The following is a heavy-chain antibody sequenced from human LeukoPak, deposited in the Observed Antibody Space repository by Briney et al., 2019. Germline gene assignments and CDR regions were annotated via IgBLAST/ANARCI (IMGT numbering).Heavy chain of an antibody. V-gene: IGHV3-66*01. CDR1: GFTVN. CDR3: ARGSHYDSSGFTLFDL. J-gene: IGHJ2*01. Sequence: GGSLRLSCAASGFTVNMSWVRQAPGKGLEWVSVIYSGGSTYYADSVKGRFAISRDNSQNTLYLQMNSLRAEDTAAYYCARGSHYDSSGFTLFDLWGRGTLVTVSS. D-gene: IGHD3-22*01. CDR2: IYSGGST.